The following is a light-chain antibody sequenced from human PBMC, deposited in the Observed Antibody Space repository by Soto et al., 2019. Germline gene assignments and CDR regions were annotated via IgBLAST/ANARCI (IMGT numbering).Light chain of an antibody. V-gene: IGKV4-1*01. J-gene: IGKJ1*01. CDR2: WAS. CDR1: QSVLYSSNNKNY. CDR3: QQYYSTPWT. Sequence: DIVMTQSPDSLAVSLGERATINCKSSQSVLYSSNNKNYLAWYQQKPGQPPKLLIYWASARESGVPDRFSGSGSGTDFTLPISSLQAEDVAVYYGQQYYSTPWTVGQGTKVEIK.